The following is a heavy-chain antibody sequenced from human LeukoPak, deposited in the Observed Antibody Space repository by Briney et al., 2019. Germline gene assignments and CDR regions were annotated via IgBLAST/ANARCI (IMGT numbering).Heavy chain of an antibody. V-gene: IGHV1-2*02. CDR2: INPNSGGT. J-gene: IGHJ4*01. Sequence: ASVKVSCKASGYTFTGYYMHWVRQAPGQGLEWMGWINPNSGGTNYAQKFQGRVTMTRNTSISTAYMELSRQRSDNTVVYYCARVSYYGYFDYWGQGTLVTVSS. CDR3: ARVSYYGYFDY. D-gene: IGHD3-10*01. CDR1: GYTFTGYY.